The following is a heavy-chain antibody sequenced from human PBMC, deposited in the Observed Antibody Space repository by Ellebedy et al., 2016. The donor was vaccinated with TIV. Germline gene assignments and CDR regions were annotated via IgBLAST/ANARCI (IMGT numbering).Heavy chain of an antibody. Sequence: ESLKISXVASGFSFSGYWMNWVRQVPGKGLEWVANIDEDGIKKYYVDYVKGRFTVSRDNARNTVYLRMQSLRAEDTAVYYCARNVGWEVCDYWGQGALVTVSS. CDR1: GFSFSGYW. CDR3: ARNVGWEVCDY. CDR2: IDEDGIKK. D-gene: IGHD6-19*01. V-gene: IGHV3-7*04. J-gene: IGHJ4*02.